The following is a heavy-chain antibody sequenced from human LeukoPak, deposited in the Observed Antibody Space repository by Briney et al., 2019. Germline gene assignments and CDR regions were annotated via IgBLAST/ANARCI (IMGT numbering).Heavy chain of an antibody. CDR2: INHSGST. D-gene: IGHD2-15*01. J-gene: IGHJ5*02. V-gene: IGHV4-34*01. CDR3: ARAIKYCSGGSCYNWFDP. CDR1: GGSFSGYY. Sequence: SETLSLTCAVYGGSFSGYYWSWIRQPPGKGLEWSGEINHSGSTNYNPSLKSRVTISVDTSKNQFSLKLSSVTAADTAVYYCARAIKYCSGGSCYNWFDPWGQGTLVTVSS.